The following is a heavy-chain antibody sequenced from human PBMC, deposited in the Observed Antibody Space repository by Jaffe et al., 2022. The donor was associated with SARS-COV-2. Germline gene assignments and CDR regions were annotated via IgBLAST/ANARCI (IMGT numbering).Heavy chain of an antibody. CDR2: IYSGGST. D-gene: IGHD3-3*01. J-gene: IGHJ6*02. CDR1: GFTVSSNY. V-gene: IGHV3-66*02. Sequence: EVQLVESGGGLVQPGGSLRLSCAASGFTVSSNYMSWVRQAPGKGLEWVSVIYSGGSTYYADSVKGRFTISRDNSKNTLYLQMNSLRAEDTAVYYCARGGYDFWSGYYDYYYYGMDVWGQGTTVTVSS. CDR3: ARGGYDFWSGYYDYYYYGMDV.